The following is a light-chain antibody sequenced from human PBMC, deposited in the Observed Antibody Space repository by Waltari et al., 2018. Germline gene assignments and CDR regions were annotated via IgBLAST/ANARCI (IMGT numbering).Light chain of an antibody. CDR3: LQAPIT. CDR2: KVS. CDR1: QRLENIDGNTY. V-gene: IGKV2-30*01. J-gene: IGKJ3*01. Sequence: DVVLTQSPLFLPVTLGQPASISCRSTQRLENIDGNTYLDWFLQRPGQSPRRLIYKVSERDSGVPDRFSGIGSGSNFTLKISRVEAEDVGVYYCLQAPITFGPGTRVDIK.